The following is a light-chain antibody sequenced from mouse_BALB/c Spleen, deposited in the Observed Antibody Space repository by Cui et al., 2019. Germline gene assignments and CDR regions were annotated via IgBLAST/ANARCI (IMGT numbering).Light chain of an antibody. V-gene: IGKV4-61*01. CDR3: QQYHSALT. J-gene: IGKJ5*01. CDR2: RTS. CDR1: SSVSY. Sequence: QIVLTHSPAIWSAPPGEKVNISRSTRSSVSYMYWYQQKPGSSPKPWIYRTSNLASGVPARFSGSGSGTSYSLNISSMEAEDAATYYCQQYHSALTFGAGTKLELK.